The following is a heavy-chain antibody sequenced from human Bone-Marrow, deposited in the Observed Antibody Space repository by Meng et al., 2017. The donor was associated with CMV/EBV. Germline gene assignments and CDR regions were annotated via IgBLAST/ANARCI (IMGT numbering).Heavy chain of an antibody. V-gene: IGHV4-59*12. J-gene: IGHJ4*02. CDR1: GGSISSYY. CDR3: ARASEETGFDY. Sequence: SETLSLTCTVSGGSISSYYWSWIRQPPGKGLEWIGYIYLSGSTNYNPSLKRRVTISVDTSKNQFSLKLTSVTAADTAVYYCARASEETGFDYWGQGTLVTVSS. D-gene: IGHD7-27*01. CDR2: IYLSGST.